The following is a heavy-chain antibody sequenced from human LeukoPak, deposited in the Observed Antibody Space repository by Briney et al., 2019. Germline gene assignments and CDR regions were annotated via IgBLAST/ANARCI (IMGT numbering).Heavy chain of an antibody. V-gene: IGHV4-39*07. D-gene: IGHD4-17*01. CDR3: ARDFGDYELSFDY. Sequence: SETLSLTCTVSGGSISSSSYYWGWIRQPPGKGLEWIGSIYYSGSTYYNPSLKSRVTISVDTSKNQFSLKLSSVTAADTAVYYCARDFGDYELSFDYWGQGTLVTVSS. J-gene: IGHJ4*02. CDR2: IYYSGST. CDR1: GGSISSSSYY.